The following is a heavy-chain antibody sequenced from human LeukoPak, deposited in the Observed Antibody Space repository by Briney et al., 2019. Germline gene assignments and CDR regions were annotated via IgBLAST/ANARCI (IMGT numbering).Heavy chain of an antibody. CDR2: INHSGST. D-gene: IGHD3-22*01. J-gene: IGHJ6*03. CDR1: GGSFSGYY. CDR3: ARGPPYDSSGYYPDRNYYMDV. V-gene: IGHV4-34*01. Sequence: SETLSLTCAVYGGSFSGYYWSWIRQPPGKGLEWIGEINHSGSTNYNPSLKSRVTISVDTSKNQFSLKLSSVTAADTAVYYCARGPPYDSSGYYPDRNYYMDVWGKGTTVTVSS.